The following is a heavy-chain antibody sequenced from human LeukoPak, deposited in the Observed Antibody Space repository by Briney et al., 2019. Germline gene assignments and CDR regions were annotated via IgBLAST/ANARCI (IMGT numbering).Heavy chain of an antibody. CDR3: ARDRAANEDWVEFDP. Sequence: PGGSLRLSCAASGFTASSNYMSWVRQTPGKGLEWVGLIRDRGEAFYADFARGRFAISRDESENTLYLQMNSLRVEDTAVYFCARDRAANEDWVEFDPWGQGTPVIVSS. J-gene: IGHJ5*02. CDR1: GFTASSNY. D-gene: IGHD3/OR15-3a*01. CDR2: IRDRGEA. V-gene: IGHV3-66*03.